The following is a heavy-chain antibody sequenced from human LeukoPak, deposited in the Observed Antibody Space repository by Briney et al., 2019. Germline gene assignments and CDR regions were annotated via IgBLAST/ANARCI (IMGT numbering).Heavy chain of an antibody. Sequence: GGSLRLSCAASGFTFSSYSMNWVRQAPGKGLEWVAVIHPHGGDKYYVDSVRGRFTVSRDNAKNSVSLQMSSLRPEDTGIYYCARDVSYGTRDYRGQGTLVTVSS. D-gene: IGHD3-10*01. J-gene: IGHJ4*02. CDR2: IHPHGGDK. V-gene: IGHV3-7*01. CDR1: GFTFSSYS. CDR3: ARDVSYGTRDY.